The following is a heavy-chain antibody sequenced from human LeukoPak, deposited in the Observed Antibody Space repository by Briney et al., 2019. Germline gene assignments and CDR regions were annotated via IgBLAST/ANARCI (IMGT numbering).Heavy chain of an antibody. CDR1: GYTFTGYY. V-gene: IGHV1-2*02. CDR2: INPNSGGT. Sequence: ASVKVSCKASGYTFTGYYMHWVRQAPGQGLEWMGWINPNSGGTNYAQKFQGRVTMTRDPSISTAYMELSRLRSDDTAVYYCARGAYSSSSHYYYYYYMDVWGKGTTVTVSS. D-gene: IGHD6-6*01. CDR3: ARGAYSSSSHYYYYYYMDV. J-gene: IGHJ6*03.